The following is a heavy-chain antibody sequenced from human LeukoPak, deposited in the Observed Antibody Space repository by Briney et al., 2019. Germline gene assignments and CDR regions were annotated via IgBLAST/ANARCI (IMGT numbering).Heavy chain of an antibody. Sequence: RVSCAASGFTFSSYTMNWVRQAPGQGLEWVSIIIPSLGIAYYAQKLQGRFTITADKSTSTAYMELSSLRAEDTAVYYCARDSSGYENDAFDIWGQGTMVTVSS. V-gene: IGHV1-69*02. CDR2: IIPSLGIA. CDR1: GFTFSSYT. D-gene: IGHD3-22*01. CDR3: ARDSSGYENDAFDI. J-gene: IGHJ3*02.